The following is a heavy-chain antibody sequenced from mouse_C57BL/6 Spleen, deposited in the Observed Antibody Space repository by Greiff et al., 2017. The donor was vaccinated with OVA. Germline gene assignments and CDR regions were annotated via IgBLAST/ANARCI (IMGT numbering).Heavy chain of an antibody. CDR1: GYTFTDYY. CDR2: INPNNGGT. Sequence: VQLKQSGPELVKPGASVKISCKASGYTFTDYYMNWVKQSHGKSLEWIGDINPNNGGTSYNQKFKGKATLTVDKSSSTAYMELRSLTSEDSAVYYCARENYSNYGYFDYWGQGTTLTVSS. V-gene: IGHV1-26*01. CDR3: ARENYSNYGYFDY. D-gene: IGHD2-5*01. J-gene: IGHJ2*01.